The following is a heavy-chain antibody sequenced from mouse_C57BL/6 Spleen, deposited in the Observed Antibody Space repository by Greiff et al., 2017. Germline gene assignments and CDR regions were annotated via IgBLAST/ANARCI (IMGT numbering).Heavy chain of an antibody. Sequence: VQLQQSGAELVKPGASVKLSCTASGFNIKDYYMHWVKQRTEQGLEWIGRIDPEDGETKYAPKFQGKATITADTSSNTAYLQRSSLTSEDTAVYYCARSPITTVVATGYFDYWGQGTTLTVAS. D-gene: IGHD1-1*01. V-gene: IGHV14-2*01. CDR2: IDPEDGET. CDR1: GFNIKDYY. J-gene: IGHJ2*01. CDR3: ARSPITTVVATGYFDY.